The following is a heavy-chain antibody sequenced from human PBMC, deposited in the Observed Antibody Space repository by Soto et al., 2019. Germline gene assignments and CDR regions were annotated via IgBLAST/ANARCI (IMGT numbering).Heavy chain of an antibody. V-gene: IGHV1-18*01. CDR1: GYTFTSYG. D-gene: IGHD3-9*01. CDR2: ISAYNGNT. Sequence: GASVKVSCKASGYTFTSYGISWVRQAPGQGLEWMGWISAYNGNTNYAQKLQGRVTMTTDESTSTAYMELSSLRSEDTAVYYCARARYSRASSSYYYYGMDVWGQGTTVTVSS. CDR3: ARARYSRASSSYYYYGMDV. J-gene: IGHJ6*02.